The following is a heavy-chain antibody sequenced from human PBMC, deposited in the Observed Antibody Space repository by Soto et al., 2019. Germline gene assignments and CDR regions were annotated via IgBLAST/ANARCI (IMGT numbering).Heavy chain of an antibody. J-gene: IGHJ4*02. D-gene: IGHD5-12*01. Sequence: GGSLRLSCAASGSTVSSNYMSWVRQAPGKGLEWVSVIYSGGSTYYADSVKGRFTSSRDNSKNTLYLQMNSLRAEDTAVYYCANQRGGYDRDFDYWGQGTLVTVSS. CDR3: ANQRGGYDRDFDY. CDR1: GSTVSSNY. V-gene: IGHV3-66*01. CDR2: IYSGGST.